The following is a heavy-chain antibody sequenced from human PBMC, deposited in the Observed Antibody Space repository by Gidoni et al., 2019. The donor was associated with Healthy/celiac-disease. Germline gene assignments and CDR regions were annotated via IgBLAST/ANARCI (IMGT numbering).Heavy chain of an antibody. D-gene: IGHD5-18*01. V-gene: IGHV3-21*01. CDR1: GFTFSSYS. Sequence: VQLVVSGGGLVKPGGSLRLSCAASGFTFSSYSMNWVRQAPGKGLEWVSYISSSSSYIYYEDSVKGRLTISRDNAKNSLYLQMNSLRAEDTAVDYCARDRRYGYSYDFDYWGQGTLVTVSS. J-gene: IGHJ4*02. CDR2: ISSSSSYI. CDR3: ARDRRYGYSYDFDY.